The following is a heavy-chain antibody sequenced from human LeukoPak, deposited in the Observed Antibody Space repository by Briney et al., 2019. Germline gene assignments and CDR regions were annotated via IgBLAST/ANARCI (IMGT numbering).Heavy chain of an antibody. Sequence: ASVKVSCKASGYTFTGYYMHWVRQAPGQGLEWMGWINPYSGGTKYAQKFQGRVTMTRDTSINTSYVELSRLRNDDSAVYYCARDRLGLGVRGVISLYGLDVWGQGTTVTVSS. J-gene: IGHJ6*02. CDR3: ARDRLGLGVRGVISLYGLDV. CDR2: INPYSGGT. D-gene: IGHD3-10*01. V-gene: IGHV1-2*02. CDR1: GYTFTGYY.